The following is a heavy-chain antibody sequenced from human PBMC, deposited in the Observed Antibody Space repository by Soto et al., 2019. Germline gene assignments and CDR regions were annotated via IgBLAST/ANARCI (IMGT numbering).Heavy chain of an antibody. D-gene: IGHD2-2*02. V-gene: IGHV4-59*08. CDR2: IYYSGSP. CDR1: GGSITSFY. J-gene: IGHJ5*02. Sequence: SETLSLTCTVSGGSITSFYWSWVRQSPGKGLEWIGHIYYSGSPNYNPSLKSRVTLSVDTSKNQLSLKLSSVTAADTAVYYCARYVGFCSSSSCYSWFDPWGQATLVTVSS. CDR3: ARYVGFCSSSSCYSWFDP.